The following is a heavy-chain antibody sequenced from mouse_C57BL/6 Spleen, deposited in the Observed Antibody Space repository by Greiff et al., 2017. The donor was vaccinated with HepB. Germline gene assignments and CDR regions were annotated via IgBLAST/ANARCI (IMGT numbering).Heavy chain of an antibody. D-gene: IGHD1-1*01. Sequence: VQLKESGAELVRPGTSVKMSCKASGYTFTNYWIGWAKQRPGHGLEWIGDIYPGGGYTNYNEKFKGKATLTADKSSSTAYMQFSSLTSEDSAIYYCARTYGYYFDYWGQGTTLTVSS. CDR3: ARTYGYYFDY. CDR2: IYPGGGYT. V-gene: IGHV1-63*01. J-gene: IGHJ2*01. CDR1: GYTFTNYW.